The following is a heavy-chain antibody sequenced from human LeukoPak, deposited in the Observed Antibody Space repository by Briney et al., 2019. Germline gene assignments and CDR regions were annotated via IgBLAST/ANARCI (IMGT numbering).Heavy chain of an antibody. CDR1: GGSISIYY. V-gene: IGHV4-59*05. CDR3: ARLPPGSQDSSGYYYYYYYMDV. Sequence: SETLSLTCTVSGGSISIYYWSWIRQPPGKGLEWIGSIYYSGSTYYNPSLKSRVTISVDTSKNQFSLKLSSVTAADTAVYYCARLPPGSQDSSGYYYYYYYMDVWGKGTTVTISS. CDR2: IYYSGST. D-gene: IGHD3-22*01. J-gene: IGHJ6*03.